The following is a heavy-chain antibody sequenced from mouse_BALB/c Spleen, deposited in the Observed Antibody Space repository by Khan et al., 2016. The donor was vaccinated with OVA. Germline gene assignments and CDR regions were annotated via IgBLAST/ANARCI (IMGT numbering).Heavy chain of an antibody. J-gene: IGHJ4*01. D-gene: IGHD2-14*01. CDR3: ARVGYNGTMDC. V-gene: IGHV9-3-1*01. Sequence: QIQLVQSGPELKKPGETVQISCKASGFTFTNYGMNWVKQAPGKDLKWMGWINTYTGEPTFAADFKRRFAFSLQTSARTAYLQINSLKNEDTATYFCARVGYNGTMDCWGQGTSVTVSS. CDR2: INTYTGEP. CDR1: GFTFTNYG.